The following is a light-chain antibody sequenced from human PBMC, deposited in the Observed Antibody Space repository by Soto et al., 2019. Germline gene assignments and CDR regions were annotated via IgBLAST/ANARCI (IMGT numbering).Light chain of an antibody. CDR2: DAS. Sequence: DIQMTQSPSTLSASLGDRVTITCRASQSTSSYLAWYQQKPGKAPKVLIFDASSLKTGVPSRFSGSGSGTEFTLTISNLQPDDFATYYCQQYDSYSSGPFGQGTKVDI. CDR1: QSTSSY. J-gene: IGKJ1*01. V-gene: IGKV1-5*01. CDR3: QQYDSYSSGP.